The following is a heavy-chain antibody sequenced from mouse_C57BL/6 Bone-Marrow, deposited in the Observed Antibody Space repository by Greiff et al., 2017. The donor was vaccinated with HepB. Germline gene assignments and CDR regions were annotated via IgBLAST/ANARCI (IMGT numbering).Heavy chain of an antibody. Sequence: QVQLKQSGPELVKPGASVKISCKASGYAFSSSWLNWVKQRPGKGLEWIGRIYPGDGDTNYNGKFQGKATLTADKSSSTAYMQLSSLTSEDSAVYFCARRGYYYGSSLDYWGQGTTLTVSS. CDR3: ARRGYYYGSSLDY. D-gene: IGHD1-1*01. V-gene: IGHV1-82*01. J-gene: IGHJ2*01. CDR2: IYPGDGDT. CDR1: GYAFSSSW.